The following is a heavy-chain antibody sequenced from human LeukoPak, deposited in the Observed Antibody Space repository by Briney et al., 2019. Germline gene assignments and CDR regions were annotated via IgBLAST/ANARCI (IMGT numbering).Heavy chain of an antibody. V-gene: IGHV4-34*01. CDR2: IYYSGST. D-gene: IGHD4-17*01. CDR1: GGSFSGYY. J-gene: IGHJ5*02. CDR3: ARHYVRYGDRRFDP. Sequence: SETLSLTCAVYGGSFSGYYWSWIRQPPGKGLEWIGSIYYSGSTYYNPSLKSRVTISVDTSKNQFSLKLSSVTAADTAVYYCARHYVRYGDRRFDPWGQGTLVTVSS.